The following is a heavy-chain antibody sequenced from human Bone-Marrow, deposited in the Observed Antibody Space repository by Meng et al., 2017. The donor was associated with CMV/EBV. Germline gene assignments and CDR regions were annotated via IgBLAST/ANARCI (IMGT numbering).Heavy chain of an antibody. D-gene: IGHD3-16*01. CDR1: GGSFSGYY. J-gene: IGHJ6*02. V-gene: IGHV3-11*04. CDR3: ARDQFTEETVPPYGMDV. Sequence: LSLTCAVYGGSFSGYYWSWIRRAPGKGLEWVSYISRSGTTIFYADSVKGRFTISRDNAKNSLYLQMTSLRVEDTAVYYCARDQFTEETVPPYGMDVWGQGTTVTVSS. CDR2: ISRSGTTI.